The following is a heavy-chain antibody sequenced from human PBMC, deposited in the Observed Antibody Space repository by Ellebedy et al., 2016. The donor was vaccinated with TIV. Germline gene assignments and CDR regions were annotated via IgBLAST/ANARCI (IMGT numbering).Heavy chain of an antibody. CDR2: INQDGSDK. Sequence: GGSLRLSCAASGFSFRSYWMSWVRQAPGKGLEWVANINQDGSDKYYVDSVKGRFTIARDNAKNSLYLLMNSLSAEDTGVYYCATDGSYGDYRSPTHAFEMWGQGTMVTVSS. J-gene: IGHJ3*02. D-gene: IGHD4-17*01. V-gene: IGHV3-7*01. CDR3: ATDGSYGDYRSPTHAFEM. CDR1: GFSFRSYW.